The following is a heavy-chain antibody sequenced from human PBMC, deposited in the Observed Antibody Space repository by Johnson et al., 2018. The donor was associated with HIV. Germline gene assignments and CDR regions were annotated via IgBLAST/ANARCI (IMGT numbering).Heavy chain of an antibody. V-gene: IGHV3-66*01. J-gene: IGHJ3*02. Sequence: VQLVESGGGLVQPGGSLRLSCAASGFTVSSNYMSWVRQAPGKGLEWVSVIYSGGSTYYADSVKGRFTISRDNSKNTLYLQRNSLRAEDTAVYYCAVGKYCSSTSCYMEDAFDIWGQGTMVTISS. CDR1: GFTVSSNY. CDR2: IYSGGST. D-gene: IGHD2-2*02. CDR3: AVGKYCSSTSCYMEDAFDI.